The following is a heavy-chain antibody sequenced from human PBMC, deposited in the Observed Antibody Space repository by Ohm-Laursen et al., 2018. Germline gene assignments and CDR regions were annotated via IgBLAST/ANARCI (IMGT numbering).Heavy chain of an antibody. CDR1: GFTVSSNY. Sequence: SLRLFCSASGFTVSSNYMSWVRQAPGKGLEWVSVIYSGGSTYYADSVKGRFTISRDNSKNTLYLQMNSLRAEDTAVYYCARDPTLHYGMDVWGQGTTVTVSS. V-gene: IGHV3-66*01. D-gene: IGHD2/OR15-2a*01. CDR2: IYSGGST. CDR3: ARDPTLHYGMDV. J-gene: IGHJ6*02.